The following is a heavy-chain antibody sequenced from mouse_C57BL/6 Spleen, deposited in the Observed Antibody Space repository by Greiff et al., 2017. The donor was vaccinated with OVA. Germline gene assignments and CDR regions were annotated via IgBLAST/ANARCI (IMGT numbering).Heavy chain of an antibody. D-gene: IGHD1-1*01. V-gene: IGHV3-6*01. Sequence: DVKLQESGPGLVKPSQSLSLTCSVTGYSITSGYYWNWIRQFPGNKLEWMGYISYDGSNNYNPSLKNRISITRDTSKNQFFLKLNSVTTEDTATYYCARGDDYYGSLDYWGQGTTLTVSS. CDR3: ARGDDYYGSLDY. J-gene: IGHJ2*01. CDR1: GYSITSGYY. CDR2: ISYDGSN.